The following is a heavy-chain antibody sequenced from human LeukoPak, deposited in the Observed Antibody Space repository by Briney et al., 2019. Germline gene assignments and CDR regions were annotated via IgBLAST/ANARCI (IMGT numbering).Heavy chain of an antibody. V-gene: IGHV1-18*01. CDR1: GYTFTSYG. D-gene: IGHD3-10*01. CDR3: ARHAYYYGSGSQINWFDP. Sequence: ASVKVSCKASGYTFTSYGISWVRQAPGQGLEWMGWISAYNGNTNYAQKLQGRVTMTTDTSTSTAYMELKSLRSDDTAVYYCARHAYYYGSGSQINWFDPWGQGTLVTVSS. CDR2: ISAYNGNT. J-gene: IGHJ5*02.